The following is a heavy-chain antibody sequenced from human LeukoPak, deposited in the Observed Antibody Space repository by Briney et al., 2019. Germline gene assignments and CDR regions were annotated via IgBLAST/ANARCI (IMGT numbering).Heavy chain of an antibody. CDR2: ISSSSSYI. J-gene: IGHJ4*02. CDR1: GFTFSSYS. V-gene: IGHV3-21*01. CDR3: ARDRRYDSSGYSG. D-gene: IGHD3-22*01. Sequence: GGSLRLSCAASGFTFSSYSMNWVRQAPGKGLEWVSSISSSSSYIYYADSVKGRFTISRDNAKNSLYLQMNSLRAKDTAVYYCARDRRYDSSGYSGWGQGTLVTVSS.